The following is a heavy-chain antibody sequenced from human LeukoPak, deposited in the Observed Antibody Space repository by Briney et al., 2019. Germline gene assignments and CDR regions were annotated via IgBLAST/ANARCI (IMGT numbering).Heavy chain of an antibody. CDR3: AQYSSGWYSVYDY. CDR2: ISGSGGST. CDR1: GFTFSSYA. J-gene: IGHJ4*02. V-gene: IGHV3-23*01. D-gene: IGHD6-19*01. Sequence: GRSLRLSCAASGFTFSSYAVSWVRQAPGEGLEWVSGISGSGGSTYYADPVKGRFTISRDNSKNTLDLQMSSLGAEDTAVYYCAQYSSGWYSVYDYWGQGTLVTVSS.